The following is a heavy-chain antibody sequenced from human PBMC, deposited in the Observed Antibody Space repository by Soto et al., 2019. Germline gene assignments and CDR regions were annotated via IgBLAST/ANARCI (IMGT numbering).Heavy chain of an antibody. CDR3: ARHTTVTNIDY. CDR1: GGSVSGGSFY. CDR2: ISYSGSS. J-gene: IGHJ4*02. V-gene: IGHV4-61*01. D-gene: IGHD4-17*01. Sequence: PSETLSLTCTVSGGSVSGGSFYWSWIRQPSGKGLEWIGYISYSGSSNYTPSLKSRVTISSDTSNNQFSLKMSSVTAADTAIYYCARHTTVTNIDYWGRGTLVTVSS.